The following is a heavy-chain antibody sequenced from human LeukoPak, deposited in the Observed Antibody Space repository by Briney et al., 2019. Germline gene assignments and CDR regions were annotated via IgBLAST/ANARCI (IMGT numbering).Heavy chain of an antibody. CDR3: AGVVVVVAASVEGGWFDP. Sequence: PSETLSLTCTVSGGSISSYYWSWIRQPPGKGLEWIGYIYYSGSTNYNPSLKSRVTISVDTSKNQFSLKLSSVTAADTAVYYCAGVVVVVAASVEGGWFDPWGQGTLVTVSS. CDR2: IYYSGST. CDR1: GGSISSYY. V-gene: IGHV4-59*01. J-gene: IGHJ5*02. D-gene: IGHD2-15*01.